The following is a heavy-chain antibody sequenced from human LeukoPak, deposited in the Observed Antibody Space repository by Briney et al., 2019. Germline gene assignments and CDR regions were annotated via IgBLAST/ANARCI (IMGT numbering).Heavy chain of an antibody. Sequence: GGSLRLSCAASGFTFSSYGMPWVRQAPGKGLEWVAVISYDGSNKYYADSVKGRFTISRDNSKNTLYLQMNSLRAEDTAVYYCAKGDCSSTSCYKSDAFDIWGQGTMVTVSS. V-gene: IGHV3-30*18. D-gene: IGHD2-2*02. CDR2: ISYDGSNK. CDR1: GFTFSSYG. J-gene: IGHJ3*02. CDR3: AKGDCSSTSCYKSDAFDI.